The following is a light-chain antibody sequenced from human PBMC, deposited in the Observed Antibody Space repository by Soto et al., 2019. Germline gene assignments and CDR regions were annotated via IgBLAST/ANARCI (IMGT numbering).Light chain of an antibody. J-gene: IGKJ2*01. V-gene: IGKV3-20*01. CDR3: KQSRKT. CDR2: GAS. CDR1: QSVSSSY. Sequence: EIVLTQSPGTLSLSPGERATLSCRASQSVSSSYLAWYQQTPGQAPRLLIYGASSRATGFPGRFSGSGSGTNFTITISRLEPEDFAVYYCKQSRKTFGQGTKLEIK.